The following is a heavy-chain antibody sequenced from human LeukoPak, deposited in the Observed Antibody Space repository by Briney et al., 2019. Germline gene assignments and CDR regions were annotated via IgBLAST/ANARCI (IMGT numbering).Heavy chain of an antibody. CDR2: ISGSGGST. J-gene: IGHJ4*02. Sequence: GGSLRLSCAASGVTLSSYAMSWVRQAPGKGLEWVSAISGSGGSTYYADSVKGRFTISRDNSKNTLYLQMNSLRAEDTAVYYCAKVITSGSYHFDYWGQGTLVTVSS. CDR3: AKVITSGSYHFDY. CDR1: GVTLSSYA. V-gene: IGHV3-23*01. D-gene: IGHD1-26*01.